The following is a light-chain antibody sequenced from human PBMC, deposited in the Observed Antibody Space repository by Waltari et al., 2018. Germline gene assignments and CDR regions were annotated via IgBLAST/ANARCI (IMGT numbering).Light chain of an antibody. Sequence: MTQSPSSLSASVGDRVTITCPASQTIPRYLNWYQQKPGKAPTLLIYGIANLHRGVPSRFSGRGSGTDFTLTISSLQPEDFATYYCQQSTSIPLTFGGGTKVDIK. J-gene: IGKJ4*01. CDR1: QTIPRY. V-gene: IGKV1-39*01. CDR3: QQSTSIPLT. CDR2: GIA.